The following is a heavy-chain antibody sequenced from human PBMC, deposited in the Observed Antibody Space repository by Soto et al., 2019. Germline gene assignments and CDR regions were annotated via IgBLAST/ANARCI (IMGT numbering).Heavy chain of an antibody. V-gene: IGHV3-33*01. Sequence: GESLKISCAASGLTFSSYGMHWVRQAPGKGLEWVAVIWYDGSNKYYADSVKGRFTISRDNSKNTLYLQMNSLRAEDTAVYYCARDGLYDILTGYYIPPIYYMDVWGKGTTVTVSS. CDR2: IWYDGSNK. J-gene: IGHJ6*03. CDR3: ARDGLYDILTGYYIPPIYYMDV. D-gene: IGHD3-9*01. CDR1: GLTFSSYG.